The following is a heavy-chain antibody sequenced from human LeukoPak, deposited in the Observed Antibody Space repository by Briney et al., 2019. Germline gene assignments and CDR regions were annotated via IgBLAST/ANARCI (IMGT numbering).Heavy chain of an antibody. CDR1: RFTFSSYG. CDR3: ARVDY. V-gene: IGHV3-30*12. J-gene: IGHJ4*02. Sequence: GGSLRLSCAASRFTFSSYGMHWVRQAPGKGLEWVAFMPHDGSNEYYADSVKGRFTISRDNSKNTLYLQMNSLRAEDTAVYYCARVDYWGQGTLVTVSS. CDR2: MPHDGSNE.